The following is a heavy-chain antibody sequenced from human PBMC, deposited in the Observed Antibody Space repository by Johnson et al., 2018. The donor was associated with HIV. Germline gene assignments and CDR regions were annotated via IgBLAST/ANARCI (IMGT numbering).Heavy chain of an antibody. J-gene: IGHJ3*02. CDR2: ISGSGGST. D-gene: IGHD5-24*01. CDR1: GFTFSSYA. Sequence: VQLVESGGGLVQPGGSLRLSCAASGFTFSSYAMSWVRQAPGKGLEWVSAISGSGGSTYYADSVKGRFTISRDNSKNTLYLQMKSLRAEDTAVYYCAKDYRDGYNRCWAFDIWGQGTMVTVSS. CDR3: AKDYRDGYNRCWAFDI. V-gene: IGHV3-23*04.